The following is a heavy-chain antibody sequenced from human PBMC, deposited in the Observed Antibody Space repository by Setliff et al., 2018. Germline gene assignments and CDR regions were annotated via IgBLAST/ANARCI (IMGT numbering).Heavy chain of an antibody. Sequence: GGSLRLSCAASGFTFDDYAMHWVRQAPGKGLEWVSLISWDGGSTYYADSVKGRFTISRDNAGNSLYLQLNSLRVEDTAVYYCARASAAFAIDYWGQGTLVTVSS. CDR3: ARASAAFAIDY. CDR1: GFTFDDYA. CDR2: ISWDGGST. V-gene: IGHV3-43D*03. J-gene: IGHJ4*02. D-gene: IGHD3-3*02.